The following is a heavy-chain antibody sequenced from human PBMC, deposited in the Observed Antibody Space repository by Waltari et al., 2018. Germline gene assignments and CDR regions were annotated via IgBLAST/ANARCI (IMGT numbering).Heavy chain of an antibody. J-gene: IGHJ5*02. V-gene: IGHV3-21*01. CDR1: GFTFSSHS. CDR3: ARDALHYCTNGVCYGDNWFDP. Sequence: EVQLVESGGGLVKPGGSLSLSCAAYGFTFSSHSMNWVRQAPGKGLEWVSSISSSSSYIYYADSVKGRFTISRDNAKNSLYLQMNSLRAEDTAVYYCARDALHYCTNGVCYGDNWFDPWGQGTLVTVSS. CDR2: ISSSSSYI. D-gene: IGHD2-8*01.